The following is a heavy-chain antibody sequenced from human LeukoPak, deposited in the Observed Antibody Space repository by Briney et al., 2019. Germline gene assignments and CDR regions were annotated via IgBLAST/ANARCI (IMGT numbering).Heavy chain of an antibody. Sequence: GGSLRLSCAASGFTFNSYAMTWVRQAPGKGLEWVSGISSSAHDAYYADSVKGRFTISRDNSKNTLYLQMNSLRAEDTAVYYCAKGPGYNSYYFDYWGQGTLVTVSS. J-gene: IGHJ4*02. V-gene: IGHV3-23*01. CDR3: AKGPGYNSYYFDY. CDR2: ISSSAHDA. D-gene: IGHD1-14*01. CDR1: GFTFNSYA.